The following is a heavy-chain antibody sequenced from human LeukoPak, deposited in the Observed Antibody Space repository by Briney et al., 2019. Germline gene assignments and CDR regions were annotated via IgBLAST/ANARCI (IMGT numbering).Heavy chain of an antibody. CDR1: GFTFSSYS. CDR2: ISSSSSTI. CDR3: ARFAAGGSYYYYMDV. J-gene: IGHJ6*03. D-gene: IGHD6-25*01. V-gene: IGHV3-48*04. Sequence: GGSLRLSCAASGFTFSSYSMNWVRQAPGKGLEWVSYISSSSSTIYYADSVKGRFTISRDNAKNSLYLQMNSLRAEDTAVYYCARFAAGGSYYYYMDVWGKGATVTVSS.